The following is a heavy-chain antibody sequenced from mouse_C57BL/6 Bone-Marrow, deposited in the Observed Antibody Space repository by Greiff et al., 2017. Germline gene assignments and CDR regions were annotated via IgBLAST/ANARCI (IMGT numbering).Heavy chain of an antibody. J-gene: IGHJ3*01. Sequence: EVQLQQSGAELVRPGSSVKMSCKTSGYTFTSYGINWVKQRPGQGLEWIGYLYIGNGYTEYNEKFKGKATLTSDTSSSTAYMQLSSLTSEDSAIYFCARSSFDYYGSSFWFAYWGQGTLVTVSA. CDR1: GYTFTSYG. V-gene: IGHV1-58*01. CDR3: ARSSFDYYGSSFWFAY. D-gene: IGHD1-1*01. CDR2: LYIGNGYT.